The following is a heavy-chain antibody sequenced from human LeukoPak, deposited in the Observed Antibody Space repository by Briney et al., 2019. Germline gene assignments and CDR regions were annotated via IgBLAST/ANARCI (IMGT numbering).Heavy chain of an antibody. D-gene: IGHD1-7*01. CDR2: ISAYNGNT. Sequence: GASVKVSCKASGYTFTSYGISWVRQAPGQGLEWMGWISAYNGNTNYAQKLQGRVTMTTDTSTSTAYMELRSLRSDDTAVYYCARGLPSYNWNYGGDYWGQGTLVTVSS. J-gene: IGHJ4*02. CDR3: ARGLPSYNWNYGGDY. V-gene: IGHV1-18*01. CDR1: GYTFTSYG.